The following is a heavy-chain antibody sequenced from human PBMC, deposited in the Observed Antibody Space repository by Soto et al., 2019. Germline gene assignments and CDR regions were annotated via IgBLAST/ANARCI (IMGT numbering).Heavy chain of an antibody. J-gene: IGHJ4*02. D-gene: IGHD3-22*01. CDR3: TTAENYYDSSSFDY. Sequence: PGGSLRLSCVASGFTFNNARMNWVRQAPGKGLEWVGRIKSKTDGGTTDYAALVKGRFTISRDDSKTTLYLQMNGLKTEDTAVYYCTTAENYYDSSSFDYWGQGTLVTVSS. CDR2: IKSKTDGGTT. CDR1: GFTFNNAR. V-gene: IGHV3-15*01.